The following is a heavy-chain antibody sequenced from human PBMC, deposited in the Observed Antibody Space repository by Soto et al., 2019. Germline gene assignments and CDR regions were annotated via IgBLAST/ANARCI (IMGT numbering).Heavy chain of an antibody. CDR1: GYTFSTSG. CDR2: ISTYNGDT. D-gene: IGHD2-15*01. J-gene: IGHJ6*02. CDR3: ARAGAAPYYYYGMDV. Sequence: QVQLVQSGAEVRKPGASVKVSCKASGYTFSTSGMSWLRQAPGHGLEWMGGISTYNGDTNDAPKLQDRDTMTSDTSTSTVYMELKNLRSDDTAVYYCARAGAAPYYYYGMDVWGQGSRVTVSS. V-gene: IGHV1-18*01.